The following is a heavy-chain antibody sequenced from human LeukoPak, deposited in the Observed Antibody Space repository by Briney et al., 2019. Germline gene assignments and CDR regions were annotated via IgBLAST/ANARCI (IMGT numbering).Heavy chain of an antibody. J-gene: IGHJ4*02. V-gene: IGHV3-7*03. CDR3: ARDQGNYYDNTAVDY. Sequence: GGSLRLSCTTSGFNFRAYWMAWVRQAPGKGLEWVANIHQHGSKENYVDSVKGRFTISRDNAKNSVFLQMNSLRSDDTAVYYCARDQGNYYDNTAVDYWGQGTLVTVSS. D-gene: IGHD3-22*01. CDR1: GFNFRAYW. CDR2: IHQHGSKE.